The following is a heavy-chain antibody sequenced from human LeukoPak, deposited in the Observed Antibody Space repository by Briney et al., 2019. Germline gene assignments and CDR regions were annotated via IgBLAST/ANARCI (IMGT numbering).Heavy chain of an antibody. D-gene: IGHD6-19*01. Sequence: AGGSLRLSCAASGFTFRSYGMHWVRQAPGKGLEWVAVIWYDGSNKYYADSVKGRFTVSRDNSKNTLYLQVNSLRAEDTAVYYCATAVASSSGWYADYWGQGTLVTVSS. V-gene: IGHV3-33*01. CDR3: ATAVASSSGWYADY. CDR2: IWYDGSNK. J-gene: IGHJ4*02. CDR1: GFTFRSYG.